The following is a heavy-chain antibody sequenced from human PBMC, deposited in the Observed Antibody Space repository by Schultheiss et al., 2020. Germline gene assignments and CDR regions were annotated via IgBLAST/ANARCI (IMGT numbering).Heavy chain of an antibody. J-gene: IGHJ6*03. V-gene: IGHV3-20*04. D-gene: IGHD3-3*01. CDR1: GFTFSSYG. CDR3: AGQYYDFWSGHQSYYYMDV. Sequence: LSLTCAASGFTFSSYGMHWVRQAPGKGLEWVSGINWNGGSTGYADSVKGRFTISRDNAKNSLYLQMNSLRAEETAVYYCAGQYYDFWSGHQSYYYMDVWGRGTTVTVAS. CDR2: INWNGGST.